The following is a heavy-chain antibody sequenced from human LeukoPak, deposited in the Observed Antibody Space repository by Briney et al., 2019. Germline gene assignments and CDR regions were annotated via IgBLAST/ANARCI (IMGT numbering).Heavy chain of an antibody. V-gene: IGHV3-33*01. CDR2: IWYDGSNK. D-gene: IGHD2-2*01. J-gene: IGHJ4*02. CDR3: ARDECSSTSCSFDY. Sequence: GGSLRLSCAASGFTFSSYGMHWVRQAPGKGLERVAVIWYDGSNKYYADSVKGRFTISRDNAKNSLYLQMNSLRAEDTAVYYCARDECSSTSCSFDYWGQGTLVTVSS. CDR1: GFTFSSYG.